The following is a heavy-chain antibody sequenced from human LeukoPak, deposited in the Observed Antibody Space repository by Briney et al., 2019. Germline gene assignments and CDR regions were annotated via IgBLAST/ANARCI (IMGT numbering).Heavy chain of an antibody. CDR3: ARTPRTYYYGSGSYGWFDP. V-gene: IGHV4-34*01. D-gene: IGHD3-10*01. J-gene: IGHJ5*02. Sequence: SETLSLTCAVYGGSFSGYYWSWIRQPPGKGLEWIGEINHSGSTNYNPSLKSRVTISVDTYKNQFSLKLSSVAAADTAVYYCARTPRTYYYGSGSYGWFDPWGQGTLVTVSS. CDR1: GGSFSGYY. CDR2: INHSGST.